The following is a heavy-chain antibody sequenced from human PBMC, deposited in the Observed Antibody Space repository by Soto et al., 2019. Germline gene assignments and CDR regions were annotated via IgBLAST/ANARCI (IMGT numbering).Heavy chain of an antibody. CDR3: ARGPRGESVVVITRSEGFFET. CDR2: ISGGGNVT. V-gene: IGHV3-23*01. D-gene: IGHD3-22*01. CDR1: GFTFSKHA. J-gene: IGHJ4*02. Sequence: EVQMLESGGGLTQPGGSLRLSCEASGFTFSKHAMSWVRPAPGKGLEWVSGISGGGNVTYYADSVKGRFTISRDNSKSTLFSQVNSLTAEDTAVYYCARGPRGESVVVITRSEGFFETWGPGTLVTVSS.